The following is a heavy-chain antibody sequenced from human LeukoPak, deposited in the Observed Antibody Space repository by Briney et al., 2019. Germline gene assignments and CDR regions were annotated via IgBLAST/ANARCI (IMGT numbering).Heavy chain of an antibody. CDR3: ASVRDRSLDL. CDR2: IYTSGST. J-gene: IGHJ2*01. D-gene: IGHD5-24*01. CDR1: GGSISSGSYY. V-gene: IGHV4-61*02. Sequence: SETLSLTCTVSGGSISSGSYYWSWIRQPAGKGLEWIGRIYTSGSTNYNPSLKSRVTISVDTSKNQFSLKLSSVTAADTAVYYCASVRDRSLDLWGRGTLVTVSS.